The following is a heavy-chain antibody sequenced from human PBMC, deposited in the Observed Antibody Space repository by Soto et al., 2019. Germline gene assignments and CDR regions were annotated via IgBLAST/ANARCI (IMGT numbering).Heavy chain of an antibody. CDR3: ARELFGRSVWFDP. V-gene: IGHV4-31*03. D-gene: IGHD3-10*01. CDR2: IYYSGST. Sequence: TLCLTCTVSGGSISSCGYYWSWIRQHPGKGLEWIGYIYYSGSTYYNPSLKSRVTISVDTSKNQFSLKLSSVTAADTAVYYCARELFGRSVWFDPWGQGTRVTVSS. J-gene: IGHJ5*02. CDR1: GGSISSCGYY.